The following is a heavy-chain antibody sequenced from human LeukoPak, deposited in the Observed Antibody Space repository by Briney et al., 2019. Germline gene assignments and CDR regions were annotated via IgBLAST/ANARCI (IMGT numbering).Heavy chain of an antibody. D-gene: IGHD4-17*01. CDR2: VFPADSDT. CDR3: ARHGGAFDY. Sequence: GESLKISCKGSGYSFTSSWIGWVRQLPGKGLEWMGIVFPADSDTRYSPSFQGQVTFSADKSISTAYLQWSSLKASDSAMYYCARHGGAFDYWGQGTLVTVSS. CDR1: GYSFTSSW. V-gene: IGHV5-51*01. J-gene: IGHJ4*02.